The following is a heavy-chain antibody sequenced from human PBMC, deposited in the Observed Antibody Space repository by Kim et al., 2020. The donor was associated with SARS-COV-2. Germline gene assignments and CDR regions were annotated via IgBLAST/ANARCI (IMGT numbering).Heavy chain of an antibody. Sequence: SETLSLTCTVSGGSISSYYWCWIRQPAGKGLEWIGRIYTSGSTNYNPYLKSRGTMSVDTSKNQFTLKLSSVTAADTAVYYCARGKYYDGSGSYYKNPMNGWFDPWGQGTLVTVSS. CDR1: GGSISSYY. CDR2: IYTSGST. D-gene: IGHD3-10*01. V-gene: IGHV4-4*07. CDR3: ARGKYYDGSGSYYKNPMNGWFDP. J-gene: IGHJ5*02.